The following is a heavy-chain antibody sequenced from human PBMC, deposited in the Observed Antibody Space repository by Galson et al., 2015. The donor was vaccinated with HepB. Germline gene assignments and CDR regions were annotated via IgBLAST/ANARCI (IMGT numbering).Heavy chain of an antibody. V-gene: IGHV3-66*01. CDR3: ARARAAAGPFEYFQH. Sequence: SLRLSCAASGFTVSSNYMSWVRQAPGKGLEWVSVIYSGGSTYYADSVKGRFTISRDNSKNTLYLQMNSLRAEDTAVYYCARARAAAGPFEYFQHWGQGTLVTVSS. D-gene: IGHD6-13*01. CDR1: GFTVSSNY. J-gene: IGHJ1*01. CDR2: IYSGGST.